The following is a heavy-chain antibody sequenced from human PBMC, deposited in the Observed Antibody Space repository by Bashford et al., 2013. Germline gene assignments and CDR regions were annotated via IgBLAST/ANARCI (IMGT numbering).Heavy chain of an antibody. J-gene: IGHJ4*02. D-gene: IGHD1-26*01. V-gene: IGHV4-39*01. CDR3: ARQSGIVGATGGIDY. Sequence: IRQPPGKGLEWIGSIYYSGSTYYNPSLKSRVSISVDTSKNQFSLKLTSVTAADTAVYYCARQSGIVGATGGIDYWGQGTLVTVSS. CDR2: IYYSGST.